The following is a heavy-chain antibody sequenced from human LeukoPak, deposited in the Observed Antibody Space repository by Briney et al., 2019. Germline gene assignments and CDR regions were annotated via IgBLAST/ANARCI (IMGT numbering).Heavy chain of an antibody. CDR1: GGSISSSSYY. D-gene: IGHD5-12*01. Sequence: SETLSLTCTVSGGSISSSSYYWGWIRQPPGKGLEWIGSIYYSGSTYYNPSLKSRVTISVDTSKNQFSLKLSSVTAADTAVYYCARGSGWLRLNFDYWGQGTLVTVSS. J-gene: IGHJ4*02. CDR2: IYYSGST. V-gene: IGHV4-39*01. CDR3: ARGSGWLRLNFDY.